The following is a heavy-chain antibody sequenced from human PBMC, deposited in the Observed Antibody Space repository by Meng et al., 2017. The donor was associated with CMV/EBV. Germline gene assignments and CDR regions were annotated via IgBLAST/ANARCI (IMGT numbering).Heavy chain of an antibody. D-gene: IGHD2-15*01. Sequence: ASVKVSCKASGYTFTSYGISWVRQAPGQGLEWMGWTSAYNGNTNYAQKLQGRVTMTTDTSTSTAYMELRSLRSDDTAVYYCARDRSYCSGGSCYKIYDYWGQGTLVTVSS. V-gene: IGHV1-18*01. CDR1: GYTFTSYG. CDR2: TSAYNGNT. J-gene: IGHJ4*02. CDR3: ARDRSYCSGGSCYKIYDY.